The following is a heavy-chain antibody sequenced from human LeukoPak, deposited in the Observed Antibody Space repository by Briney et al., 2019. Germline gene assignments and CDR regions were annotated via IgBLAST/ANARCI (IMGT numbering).Heavy chain of an antibody. CDR3: ARVYRFWSADY. CDR1: GGSFSGYY. Sequence: SETLSLTCAVYGGSFSGYYWSWIRRPPGKGLEWIGEINHSGSTNYNPSLKSRVTISVDTSKNQFSLKLSSVTAADTAVYYYARVYRFWSADYWGQGTLVTVSS. J-gene: IGHJ4*02. CDR2: INHSGST. V-gene: IGHV4-34*01. D-gene: IGHD3-3*01.